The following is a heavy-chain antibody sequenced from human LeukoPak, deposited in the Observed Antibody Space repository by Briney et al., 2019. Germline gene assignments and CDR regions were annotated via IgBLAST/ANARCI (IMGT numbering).Heavy chain of an antibody. CDR2: IKEDGTYT. CDR1: GFTFGHHW. D-gene: IGHD3-9*01. Sequence: GGSLRLSCAASGFTFGHHWMHWVRQVPGEGLVWVSRIKEDGTYTSYADSVKGRFTISRDNAKNTLYLQMNSLRAEDTVVYYCARDFDMGITPGDDFDYWGQGTLVTVSS. V-gene: IGHV3-74*01. CDR3: ARDFDMGITPGDDFDY. J-gene: IGHJ4*02.